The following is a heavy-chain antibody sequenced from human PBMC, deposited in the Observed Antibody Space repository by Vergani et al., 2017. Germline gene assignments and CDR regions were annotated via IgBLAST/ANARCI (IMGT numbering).Heavy chain of an antibody. CDR2: IIPILGIA. D-gene: IGHD3-22*01. V-gene: IGHV1-69*08. CDR1: GGTFSSYT. Sequence: QVQLVQSGAEVKKPGSSVKVSCKASGGTFSSYTISWVRQAPGQGLEWMGRIIPILGIANYAQKFQGRVTITAYKSTSTAYMELSSLRAEDTGVYYCARDYYDRSGHHLPFDYWGQGTLVTVSS. J-gene: IGHJ4*02. CDR3: ARDYYDRSGHHLPFDY.